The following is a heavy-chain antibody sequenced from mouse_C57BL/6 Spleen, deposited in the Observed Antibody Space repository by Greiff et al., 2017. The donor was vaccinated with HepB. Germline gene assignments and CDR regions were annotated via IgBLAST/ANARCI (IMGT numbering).Heavy chain of an antibody. Sequence: VKLVESGAELVKPGASVKMSCKASGYTFTTYPIEWMKQNHGKSLEWIGNFHPYNDDTKYNEKFKGKATLTVEKSSSTVYLELSRLTSDDSAVYYCARGGYYDYDVFDYWGQGTTLTVSS. CDR3: ARGGYYDYDVFDY. CDR1: GYTFTTYP. D-gene: IGHD2-4*01. J-gene: IGHJ2*01. V-gene: IGHV1-47*01. CDR2: FHPYNDDT.